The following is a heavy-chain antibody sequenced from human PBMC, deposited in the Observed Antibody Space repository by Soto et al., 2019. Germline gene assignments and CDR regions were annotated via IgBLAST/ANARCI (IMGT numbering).Heavy chain of an antibody. Sequence: ASVKVSCKASGGTFNNYPFSWVRQAPGQGLEWMGGIIPVFGTADYAQKFHGRVTMTRDTSISTAYMGLSRLRSDDTAVYYCARSAIWSGYRDYYYYYGMDVWGQGTTVTVSS. CDR3: ARSAIWSGYRDYYYYYGMDV. CDR2: IIPVFGTA. D-gene: IGHD3-3*01. J-gene: IGHJ6*02. V-gene: IGHV1-69*05. CDR1: GGTFNNYP.